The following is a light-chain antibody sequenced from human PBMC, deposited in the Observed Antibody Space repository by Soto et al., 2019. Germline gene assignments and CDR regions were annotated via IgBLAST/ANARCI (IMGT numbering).Light chain of an antibody. CDR2: GPS. J-gene: IGKJ4*01. V-gene: IGKV3-20*01. CDR3: QQFGGSPPVT. Sequence: EIVLTQSPGTLSLSPGERATLSCRATQSIFNNFLSWYQQKSGQPPKLLIFGPSGRAAGIPDRFSGSGSGTDITLTISRLEPEDSAVYFCQQFGGSPPVTFGGGTTVEIK. CDR1: QSIFNNF.